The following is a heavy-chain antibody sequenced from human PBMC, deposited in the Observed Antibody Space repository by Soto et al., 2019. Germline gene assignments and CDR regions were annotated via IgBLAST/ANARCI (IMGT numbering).Heavy chain of an antibody. V-gene: IGHV3-23*01. CDR1: GITFSNHA. CDR2: ISGSGANT. D-gene: IGHD2-15*01. CDR3: AREVVGSLDY. Sequence: QAGGSLRLSCAASGITFSNHALSWVRQAPGKGLEWVSGISGSGANTRYADSVKGRFTVSRDNSKNTLYLQMNSLRVDDTAVYYCAREVVGSLDYWGQGTLVTVSS. J-gene: IGHJ4*02.